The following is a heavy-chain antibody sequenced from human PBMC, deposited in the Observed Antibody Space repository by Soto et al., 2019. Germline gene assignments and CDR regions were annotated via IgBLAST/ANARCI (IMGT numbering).Heavy chain of an antibody. Sequence: SETLSLTCAVSGYSISTGFNWAWMRQPPGKGLEWIGGIYHSGSTYYNLSLKSRVTISSDASKNQISLKLSSVTAADTAVYYCAKYLTGSSRPPSYFDYWGQGTLVTVSS. CDR3: AKYLTGSSRPPSYFDY. CDR1: GYSISTGFN. J-gene: IGHJ4*02. D-gene: IGHD6-13*01. CDR2: IYHSGST. V-gene: IGHV4-38-2*01.